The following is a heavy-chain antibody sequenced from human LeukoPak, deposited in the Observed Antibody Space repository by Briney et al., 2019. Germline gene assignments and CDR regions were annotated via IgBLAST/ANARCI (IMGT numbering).Heavy chain of an antibody. D-gene: IGHD3-10*01. V-gene: IGHV3-11*01. Sequence: GRCLRLSCAPAAFTSSVHYTGSIRHAPGRGLGCVLYIRSSGSTIIYADAVKGRFTTPRDNATNSLYLQMNSLRAEDTAVYYCAREFKSRPLRFGELDSDNWGQGTLVTVSS. CDR2: IRSSGSTI. CDR3: AREFKSRPLRFGELDSDN. J-gene: IGHJ4*02. CDR1: AFTSSVHY.